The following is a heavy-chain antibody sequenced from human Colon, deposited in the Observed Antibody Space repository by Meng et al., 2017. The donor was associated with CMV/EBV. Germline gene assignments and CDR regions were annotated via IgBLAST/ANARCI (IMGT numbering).Heavy chain of an antibody. CDR1: SDSVRTSTYY. CDR3: AKNGAPARDFDS. D-gene: IGHD2-8*01. J-gene: IGHJ4*02. Sequence: GGSLRLSCSVSSDSVRTSTYYWAWIRQAPGKRLEWVAIIYSGGTEPHYSDSVRGRFTLSRDNGLGTLSLQMNSLRVEDTAVYYCAKNGAPARDFDSWGQGTLVTVSS. CDR2: IYSGGTEP. V-gene: IGHV3-23*03.